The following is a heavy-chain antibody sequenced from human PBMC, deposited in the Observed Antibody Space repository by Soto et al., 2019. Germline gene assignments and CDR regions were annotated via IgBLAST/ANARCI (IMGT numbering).Heavy chain of an antibody. J-gene: IGHJ4*02. CDR1: GFSLSTSGMR. D-gene: IGHD5-12*01. CDR2: IDWDDDK. V-gene: IGHV2-70*04. CDR3: ALGLHLDY. Sequence: SGPTLVNPTQTLTLTCTFSGFSLSTSGMRVSWIRQPPGKALEWLGRIDWDDDKFYSTSLNTRLTISKDTSKNQVVLTMTNMDPVDTATYYCALGLHLDYWGQGTLVTVSS.